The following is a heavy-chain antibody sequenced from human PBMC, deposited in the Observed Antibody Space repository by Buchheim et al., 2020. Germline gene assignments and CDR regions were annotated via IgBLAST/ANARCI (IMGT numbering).Heavy chain of an antibody. CDR1: GGSISSGSYY. V-gene: IGHV4-61*02. J-gene: IGHJ4*02. CDR2: IYTSGST. CDR3: ASSPGGSSWNYFDY. D-gene: IGHD6-13*01. Sequence: QVQLQESGPGLVKPSQTLSLTCTVSGGSISSGSYYWSWIRQPAGKGLEWIGRIYTSGSTNYNPSLNSRVTISVDTSKTQFSLKLSSVTAADTAVYYCASSPGGSSWNYFDYWGQGTL.